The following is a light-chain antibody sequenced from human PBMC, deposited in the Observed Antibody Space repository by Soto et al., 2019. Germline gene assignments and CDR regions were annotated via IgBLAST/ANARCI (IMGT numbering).Light chain of an antibody. CDR2: KAS. V-gene: IGKV1-5*03. CDR1: ESIDSW. Sequence: DIQMTQSPSTLSASVGDRVTITCRASESIDSWLAWHQQKPGRAPNLLISKASSLESGVPSRFSGSGFGTDFTLTISSLQPDDFATYYCQQYNSYRAFGQGTKVDIK. CDR3: QQYNSYRA. J-gene: IGKJ1*01.